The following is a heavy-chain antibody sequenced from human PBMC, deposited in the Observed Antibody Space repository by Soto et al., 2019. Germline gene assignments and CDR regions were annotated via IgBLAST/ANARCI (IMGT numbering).Heavy chain of an antibody. J-gene: IGHJ4*02. V-gene: IGHV3-30*18. Sequence: GGSLRLSCAASGFTFSSYGMHWVRQAPGKGLEWVAVISYDGSNKYYADSVKGRFTISRDNSKSTLYLQMNSLRAEDTAVYYCAKGAILRYFDSPDYFDYWGQGTLVTVSS. D-gene: IGHD3-9*01. CDR2: ISYDGSNK. CDR3: AKGAILRYFDSPDYFDY. CDR1: GFTFSSYG.